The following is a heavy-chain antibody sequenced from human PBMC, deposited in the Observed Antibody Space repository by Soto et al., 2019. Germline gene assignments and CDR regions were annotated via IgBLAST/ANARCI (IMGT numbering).Heavy chain of an antibody. CDR1: GGTFSSYA. CDR2: FDPEDGET. Sequence: ASVKVSCKASGGTFSSYAISWVRQAPGKGLEWMGGFDPEDGETIYAQKFQGRVTMTEDTSTDTAYMELSSLRSEDTAVYYCATEWLRAPPFGYWGQGTLVTVSS. V-gene: IGHV1-24*01. J-gene: IGHJ4*02. CDR3: ATEWLRAPPFGY. D-gene: IGHD5-12*01.